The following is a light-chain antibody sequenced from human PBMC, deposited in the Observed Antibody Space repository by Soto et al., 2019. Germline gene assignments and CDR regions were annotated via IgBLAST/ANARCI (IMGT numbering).Light chain of an antibody. Sequence: DIQMTQSPSSLSASVGDRVTITCRASQSVTYYLNWYQQKPGKAPQLLITAATNLQSGVPSRFSGSGSGTDFTLTISALQPEDFATYFCQQSYSTPYSYTFGQGTKLE. V-gene: IGKV1-39*01. CDR2: AAT. CDR3: QQSYSTPYSYT. J-gene: IGKJ2*01. CDR1: QSVTYY.